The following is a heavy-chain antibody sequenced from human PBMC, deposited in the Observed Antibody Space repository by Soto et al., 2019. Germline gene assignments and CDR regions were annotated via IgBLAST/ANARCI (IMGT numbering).Heavy chain of an antibody. CDR3: ARSAGGKIVVVISYYFDY. CDR2: ISSSSSTI. D-gene: IGHD3-22*01. V-gene: IGHV3-48*02. CDR1: GFTFSSYS. Sequence: PGGSLRLSCAASGFTFSSYSMNWVRQAPGKGLEWVSYISSSSSTIYYADSVKDRFTISRDNAKNSLYLQMNSLRDEDTAVYYCARSAGGKIVVVISYYFDYWGQGTLVTVSS. J-gene: IGHJ4*02.